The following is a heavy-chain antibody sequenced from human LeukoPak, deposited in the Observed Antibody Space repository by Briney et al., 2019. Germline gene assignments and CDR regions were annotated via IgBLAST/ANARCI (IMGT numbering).Heavy chain of an antibody. CDR2: TRYDGNNK. CDR1: GFTFSTYG. J-gene: IGHJ4*02. CDR3: ARGRQQLVKGFDY. V-gene: IGHV3-30*02. Sequence: GGSLRLSCAASGFTFSTYGMHWVRQAPGKGLEWVAITRYDGNNKYYADSVKGRFTISRDNSKNTPYLQMNSLRAEDTAVYYCARGRQQLVKGFDYWGQGTLVTVSS. D-gene: IGHD6-13*01.